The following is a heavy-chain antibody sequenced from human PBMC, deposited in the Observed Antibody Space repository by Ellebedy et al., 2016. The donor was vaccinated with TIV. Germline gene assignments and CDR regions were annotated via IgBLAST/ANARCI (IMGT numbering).Heavy chain of an antibody. J-gene: IGHJ5*01. V-gene: IGHV1-2*02. CDR1: SYTFTAYY. Sequence: ASVKVSXKASSYTFTAYYMHWVRQAPGQGLEWMGWISPNSGVTNYAQKFQGRVTMTRDISISTAYMALSRLRSEDTAVYYCTRDLMIRGVMYWFDSWGQGTLVTVSS. CDR3: TRDLMIRGVMYWFDS. D-gene: IGHD3-10*01. CDR2: ISPNSGVT.